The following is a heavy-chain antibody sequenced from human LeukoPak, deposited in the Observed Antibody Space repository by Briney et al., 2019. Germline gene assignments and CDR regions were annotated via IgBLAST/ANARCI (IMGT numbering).Heavy chain of an antibody. D-gene: IGHD5-12*01. V-gene: IGHV4-61*01. CDR3: ASNVVYSGYASALYGMDV. CDR1: GGSISSGSYY. Sequence: SETLSLTCTVSGGSISSGSYYWSWIRQPPGKGLEWIGYIYYSGSTNYNPSLKSRVTISVDTSKNQFSLKLSSVTAADTAVYYCASNVVYSGYASALYGMDVWGQGTTVTVSS. J-gene: IGHJ6*02. CDR2: IYYSGST.